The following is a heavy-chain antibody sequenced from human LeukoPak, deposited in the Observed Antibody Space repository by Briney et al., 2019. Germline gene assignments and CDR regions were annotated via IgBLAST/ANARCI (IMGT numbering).Heavy chain of an antibody. Sequence: PGRSLRLSCAASGFTFSSYGMHWVRPAPGKGLEWVAVISYDDGSNKYYADSVKGRFTISRDNSKNTLYLQMNSLRAEDTAVYYCAKEQLTSGYSFLTDYWGQGTLVTVSS. CDR1: GFTFSSYG. V-gene: IGHV3-30*18. D-gene: IGHD5-18*01. CDR3: AKEQLTSGYSFLTDY. J-gene: IGHJ4*02. CDR2: ISYDDGSNK.